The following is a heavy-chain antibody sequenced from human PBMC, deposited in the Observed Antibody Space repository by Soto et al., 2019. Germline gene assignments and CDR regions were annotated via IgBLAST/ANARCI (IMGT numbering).Heavy chain of an antibody. Sequence: KQSQTLSLTCAISGDSVSSNSAAWNWIRQSPSRGLEWLGRTYYRSKWYNDYAVSVKSRITINPDTSKNQFSLQLNSVTPEDTAVYYCARDRGGSGGKQQLVLYYFDYWGQGTLVTVSS. D-gene: IGHD6-13*01. CDR2: TYYRSKWYN. J-gene: IGHJ4*02. CDR3: ARDRGGSGGKQQLVLYYFDY. CDR1: GDSVSSNSAA. V-gene: IGHV6-1*01.